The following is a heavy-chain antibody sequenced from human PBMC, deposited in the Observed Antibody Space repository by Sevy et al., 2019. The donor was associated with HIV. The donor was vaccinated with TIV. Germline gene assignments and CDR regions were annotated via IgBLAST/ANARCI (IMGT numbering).Heavy chain of an antibody. CDR1: GFTLNSYW. V-gene: IGHV3-7*04. CDR3: VRAIAAAGSF. CDR2: INQDGSVK. Sequence: GGSLRLSCAASGFTLNSYWMSWVRQAPGKGLEWVANINQDGSVKYYVDSVKGRYKISRDNARSSLYLDMNSLRAEDTALYYCVRAIAAAGSFWGQGTLVTVSS. D-gene: IGHD6-13*01. J-gene: IGHJ4*02.